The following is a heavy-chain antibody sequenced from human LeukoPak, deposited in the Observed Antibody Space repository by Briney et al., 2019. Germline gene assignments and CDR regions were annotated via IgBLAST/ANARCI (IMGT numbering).Heavy chain of an antibody. Sequence: SETLSPTCTVSGGSISSSSYYWGWIRQPPGKGLEWIGSIYYSGSTYYNPSLKSRVTISVDTSKNQFSLKLSSVTAADTAVYYCARLSGSGDTDYWGQGALVTVSS. CDR2: IYYSGST. V-gene: IGHV4-39*01. J-gene: IGHJ4*02. CDR1: GGSISSSSYY. D-gene: IGHD2-15*01. CDR3: ARLSGSGDTDY.